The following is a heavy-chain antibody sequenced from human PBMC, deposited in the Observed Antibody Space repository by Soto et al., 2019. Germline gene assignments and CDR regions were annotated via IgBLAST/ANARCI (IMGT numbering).Heavy chain of an antibody. Sequence: QVQLVESGGGVVQPGRSLRLSCAASGFTFSSYGMHWVRQAPGKGLEWVAVISYDGSNKYYADSVKGRFTISRDKSKNMLYLQMNSLRAEDTAVYYCAKDRDSYGSVYYFDYWGQGTLVTVSS. J-gene: IGHJ4*02. CDR1: GFTFSSYG. CDR2: ISYDGSNK. V-gene: IGHV3-30*18. D-gene: IGHD5-18*01. CDR3: AKDRDSYGSVYYFDY.